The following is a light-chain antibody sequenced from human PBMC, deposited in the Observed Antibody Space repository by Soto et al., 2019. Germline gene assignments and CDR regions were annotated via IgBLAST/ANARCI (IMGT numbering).Light chain of an antibody. V-gene: IGKV1-5*03. Sequence: DIQMTQSPSTLSASVGDRVTITCRASQSCGTSLAWYQQRPGKAPNLLIYKASNLESGVPSRFSGSGSGTEFTLTRSSVLPDDFATYYCQQYNDYWTFGQGTKVEIK. CDR3: QQYNDYWT. CDR2: KAS. CDR1: QSCGTS. J-gene: IGKJ1*01.